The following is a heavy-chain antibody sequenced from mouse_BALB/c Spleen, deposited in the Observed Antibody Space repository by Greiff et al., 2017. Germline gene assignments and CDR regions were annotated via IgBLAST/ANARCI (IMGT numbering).Heavy chain of an antibody. J-gene: IGHJ3*01. V-gene: IGHV1-14*01. CDR1: GYTFTSYV. CDR3: ARPLYGSSYDWFAY. CDR2: INPYNDGT. D-gene: IGHD1-1*01. Sequence: EVKLQESGPELVKPGASVKMSCKASGYTFTSYVMHWVKQKPGQGLEWIGYINPYNDGTKYNEKFKGKATLTSDKSSSTAYMELSSLTSEDSAVYYCARPLYGSSYDWFAYWGQGTLVTVSA.